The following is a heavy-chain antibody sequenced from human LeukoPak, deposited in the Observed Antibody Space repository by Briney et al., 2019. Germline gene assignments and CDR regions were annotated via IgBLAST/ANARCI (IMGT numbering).Heavy chain of an antibody. CDR2: ISYDGSNK. D-gene: IGHD1-26*01. CDR1: GFTFSSYG. V-gene: IGHV3-30*18. Sequence: GSLRLSCAASGFTFSSYGMHWVRQAPGKGLEWVAVISYDGSNKYYADSVKGRFTISRDNSKNTLYLQMNSLRAEDTAVYYCAKGRVGANGYYYYGMDVWGQGTTVTVSS. CDR3: AKGRVGANGYYYYGMDV. J-gene: IGHJ6*02.